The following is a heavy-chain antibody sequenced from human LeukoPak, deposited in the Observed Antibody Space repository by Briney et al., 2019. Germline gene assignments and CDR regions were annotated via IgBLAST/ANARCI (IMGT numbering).Heavy chain of an antibody. CDR2: ISGSGGST. J-gene: IGHJ3*01. Sequence: GGSLRLSCAASGFTFSSYAMSWVRQAPGKGLEWVSAISGSGGSTYYADSVKGRFTISRDNSKNTLYLQLNSLRAEDTAVYYCARRYCSTCPTGHAFDLWGQGTMVTVSS. CDR3: ARRYCSTCPTGHAFDL. CDR1: GFTFSSYA. D-gene: IGHD2-2*01. V-gene: IGHV3-23*01.